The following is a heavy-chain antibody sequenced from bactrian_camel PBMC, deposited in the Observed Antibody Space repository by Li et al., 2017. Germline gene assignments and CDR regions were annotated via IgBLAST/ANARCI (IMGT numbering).Heavy chain of an antibody. J-gene: IGHJ4*01. V-gene: IGHV3-2*01. D-gene: IGHD5*01. CDR1: GFTFSFYN. Sequence: HVQLVESGGGLVQPGGSLRLSCAASGFTFSFYNMAWVRQAPGKGLEWVSGIWSDGSNTYYADSVKGRFTISRDNAKITLYLQMNSLKPEDTAVYYCATGTPPTIWVGPMPVREYNHWGQGTQVTVS. CDR3: ATGTPPTIWVGPMPVREYNH. CDR2: IWSDGSNT.